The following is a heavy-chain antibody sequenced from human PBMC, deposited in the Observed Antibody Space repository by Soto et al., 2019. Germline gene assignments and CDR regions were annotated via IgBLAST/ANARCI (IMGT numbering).Heavy chain of an antibody. Sequence: QVQLVQSGAEVKKPGASVKVSCKASGYTFTSYGISWVRQAPGQGLEWMGWLSANNGNTNYAQKLQGRVTMTTDTHTSTAYMELRSLRSEDTAVYYCARDRGSYALDYWGQGTLVTVSS. J-gene: IGHJ4*02. CDR2: LSANNGNT. D-gene: IGHD1-26*01. V-gene: IGHV1-18*01. CDR1: GYTFTSYG. CDR3: ARDRGSYALDY.